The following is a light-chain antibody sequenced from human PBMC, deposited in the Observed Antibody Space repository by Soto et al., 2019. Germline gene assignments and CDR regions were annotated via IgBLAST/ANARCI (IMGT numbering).Light chain of an antibody. CDR1: QSVTSNY. CDR3: QQRSNWPLIT. Sequence: EVVLTLSPCTLSLSPCERSTLSCRASQSVTSNYLAWYQQKPGQAPRLLIYDASNRATGIPARFSGSGSGTDFTLTISSLQPEDFSVYYCQQRSNWPLITFGQGTRLEIK. V-gene: IGKV3D-20*02. J-gene: IGKJ5*01. CDR2: DAS.